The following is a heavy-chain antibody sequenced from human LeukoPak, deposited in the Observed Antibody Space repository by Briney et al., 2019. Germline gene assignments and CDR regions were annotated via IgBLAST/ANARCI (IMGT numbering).Heavy chain of an antibody. Sequence: GASLRLSCAAAGLNVSSNYMSWLRQAPGKGLEWVSLIYGGDAAYYAESVRGRSMISRDNLTNTLFLQMNSLRVEDTAVYYCVTSTGQQFIPYDYWGQGTHVTVSS. J-gene: IGHJ4*02. CDR1: GLNVSSNY. D-gene: IGHD6-13*01. CDR3: VTSTGQQFIPYDY. CDR2: IYGGDAA. V-gene: IGHV3-66*02.